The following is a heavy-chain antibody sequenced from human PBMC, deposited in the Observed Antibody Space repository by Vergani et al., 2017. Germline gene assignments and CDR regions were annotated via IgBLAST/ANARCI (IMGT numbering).Heavy chain of an antibody. V-gene: IGHV1-8*01. CDR1: GYTFTSYD. D-gene: IGHD2-2*01. Sequence: QVQLVQSGAEVKKPGASVKVSCKASGYTFTSYDINWVRQATGQGLEWMGWMNPNSGNTGYAQKFQGRVTMTRNTSISTAYMELSSLRSEDTAVYYCARSTSSPRGYCSSTSWYADYDYYMDVWGKGSRVTVSS. CDR3: ARSTSSPRGYCSSTSWYADYDYYMDV. J-gene: IGHJ6*03. CDR2: MNPNSGNT.